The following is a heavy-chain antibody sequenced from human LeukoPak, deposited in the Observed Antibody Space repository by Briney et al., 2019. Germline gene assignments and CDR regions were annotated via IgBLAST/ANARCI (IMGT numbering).Heavy chain of an antibody. Sequence: GGSLRLSCAASGFTFSDYYMSWIRQAPGKGLEWVSYISSSSSYTNYADSVKGRFTISRDNAKNSLYLQMNSLRAEDTAVYYCARVGVYCSGGSCPDDDFDIWGQGTMVPVSS. CDR1: GFTFSDYY. V-gene: IGHV3-11*06. CDR2: ISSSSSYT. CDR3: ARVGVYCSGGSCPDDDFDI. D-gene: IGHD2-15*01. J-gene: IGHJ3*02.